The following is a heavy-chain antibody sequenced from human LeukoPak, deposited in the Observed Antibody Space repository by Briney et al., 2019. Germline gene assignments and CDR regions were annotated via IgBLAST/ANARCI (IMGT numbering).Heavy chain of an antibody. D-gene: IGHD2-2*01. J-gene: IGHJ4*02. CDR1: GGSIGSGRYY. Sequence: PSETLSLTCSVSGGSIGSGRYYWAWIRQPPGKGLEWIGSIYNTWSTSYNPSLKSRVTMSVDTSKNQFSLRLRSVTAADTAVYYCARNITSVIPAGYFDYWGQGTLVTVSS. CDR2: IYNTWST. V-gene: IGHV4-39*01. CDR3: ARNITSVIPAGYFDY.